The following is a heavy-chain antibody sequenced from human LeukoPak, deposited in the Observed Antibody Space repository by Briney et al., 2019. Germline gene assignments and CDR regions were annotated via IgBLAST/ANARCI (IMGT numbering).Heavy chain of an antibody. CDR3: AKESTRLYSSSWYPNWFDP. CDR1: GSTFSSYG. J-gene: IGHJ5*02. D-gene: IGHD6-13*01. Sequence: GGSLRLSCAASGSTFSSYGMHWVRQAPGKGLEWVAVILSDGSKEFYTDSVKGRFTISRDNSKNTLYLQMNSLRAEDTAVYYCAKESTRLYSSSWYPNWFDPWGQGTLVTVSS. V-gene: IGHV3-30*02. CDR2: ILSDGSKE.